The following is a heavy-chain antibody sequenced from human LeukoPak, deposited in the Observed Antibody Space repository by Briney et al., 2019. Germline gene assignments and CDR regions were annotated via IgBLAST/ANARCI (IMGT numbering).Heavy chain of an antibody. CDR3: SIVVIGYCASSSCYAGDY. D-gene: IGHD2-2*01. V-gene: IGHV3-15*01. J-gene: IGHJ4*02. Sequence: GGSLRLSCAASGFTFTKAWMSWVRQAPGKGLEWVGRIKSKSDGGTTDFAAPVKGRFSITRDDSRNTVYLQMSSLNTEDTAVYYCSIVVIGYCASSSCYAGDYWGQGALVTVSS. CDR2: IKSKSDGGTT. CDR1: GFTFTKAW.